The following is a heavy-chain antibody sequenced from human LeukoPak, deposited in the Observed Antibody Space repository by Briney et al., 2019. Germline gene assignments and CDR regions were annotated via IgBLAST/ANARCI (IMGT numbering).Heavy chain of an antibody. Sequence: GASVKVSCKASGYSFTSYGISWVRQAPGQGLEWMGWISAYNGNTKYAQKVQGRVTMTTDTSTNTAYMELRSLRSDDTALYYCARAGGSYSLVAGFDIWGQGTMVTVSS. V-gene: IGHV1-18*01. CDR2: ISAYNGNT. J-gene: IGHJ3*02. CDR1: GYSFTSYG. CDR3: ARAGGSYSLVAGFDI. D-gene: IGHD1-26*01.